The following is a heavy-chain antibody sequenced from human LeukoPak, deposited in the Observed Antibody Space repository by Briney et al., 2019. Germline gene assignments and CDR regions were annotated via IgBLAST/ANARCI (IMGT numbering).Heavy chain of an antibody. J-gene: IGHJ4*02. CDR2: IYYSGST. CDR1: GGSISSSSYY. CDR3: ARQRRQLLLDY. V-gene: IGHV4-39*01. D-gene: IGHD3-10*01. Sequence: SETLSLTCTVSGGSISSSSYYWGWIRQPPGKGLEWIGSIYYSGSTYYNPSLKSRVTISVDTSKNQFSLKLSSVTAADTAVYYCARQRRQLLLDYWGQGTLVTVSS.